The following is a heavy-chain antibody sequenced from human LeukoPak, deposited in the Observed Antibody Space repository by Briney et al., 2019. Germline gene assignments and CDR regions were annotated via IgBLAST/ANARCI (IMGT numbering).Heavy chain of an antibody. Sequence: SETLSLTCAVYGGSFSGYYWSWIRQPPGKGLEWIGEINHSGSTNYNPSLKSRVTISVDTSKNQFSLKLSSVTAADTAVYYCARDPYYDFWSGYYSYYYGMDVWGQGTTVTVSS. CDR1: GGSFSGYY. V-gene: IGHV4-34*01. CDR3: ARDPYYDFWSGYYSYYYGMDV. D-gene: IGHD3-3*01. J-gene: IGHJ6*02. CDR2: INHSGST.